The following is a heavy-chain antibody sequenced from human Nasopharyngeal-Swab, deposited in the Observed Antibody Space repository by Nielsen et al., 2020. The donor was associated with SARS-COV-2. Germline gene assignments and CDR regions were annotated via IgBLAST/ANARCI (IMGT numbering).Heavy chain of an antibody. Sequence: ASVKVSCKASGYSFTGYYLHWVRQAPGQGPEWVGSLNPNSGGTNYAQKFQGRVTLTLDTSINTAYMDLTSLRSDDTAVYYCAREIYDGSGSYYVDDAFDIWGQGTMVTVSS. CDR2: LNPNSGGT. CDR1: GYSFTGYY. D-gene: IGHD3-10*01. CDR3: AREIYDGSGSYYVDDAFDI. J-gene: IGHJ3*02. V-gene: IGHV1-2*02.